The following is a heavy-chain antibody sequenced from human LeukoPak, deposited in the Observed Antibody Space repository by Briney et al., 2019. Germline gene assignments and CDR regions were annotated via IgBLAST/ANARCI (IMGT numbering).Heavy chain of an antibody. J-gene: IGHJ4*02. V-gene: IGHV1-2*02. CDR2: INPNSGGT. D-gene: IGHD4-17*01. CDR3: ARDLADYGDYIDY. CDR1: GYTFTGYY. Sequence: ASVKVSCKASGYTFTGYYMHWVRQAPGQGLEWMGWINPNSGGTNYAQKFQGRVTMTRDTSISTAYMELSRLRSDDTAVYYCARDLADYGDYIDYWGQGTLVTVSS.